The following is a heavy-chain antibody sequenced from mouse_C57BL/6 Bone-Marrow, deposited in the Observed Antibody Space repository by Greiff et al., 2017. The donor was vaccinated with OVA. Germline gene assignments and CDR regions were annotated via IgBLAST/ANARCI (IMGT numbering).Heavy chain of an antibody. Sequence: EVKLVESGGDLVKPGGSLKLSCAASGFTFSSYGMSWVRQTPDKRLEWVATISSGGSYTYYPDSVKGRFTISRDNAKNTLYRQMSSLKSEDTAMYYCASFYYYGSSYGWYFDVWGTGTTVTVSS. CDR3: ASFYYYGSSYGWYFDV. CDR1: GFTFSSYG. J-gene: IGHJ1*03. V-gene: IGHV5-6*01. CDR2: ISSGGSYT. D-gene: IGHD1-1*01.